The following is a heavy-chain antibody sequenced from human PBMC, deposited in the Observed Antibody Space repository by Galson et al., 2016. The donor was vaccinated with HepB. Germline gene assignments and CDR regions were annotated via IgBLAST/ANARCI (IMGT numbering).Heavy chain of an antibody. CDR3: TRGFEYSSGWYYFDH. CDR2: TFYKSKWYN. J-gene: IGHJ4*02. CDR1: GDSVSSNSAV. D-gene: IGHD6-19*01. V-gene: IGHV6-1*01. Sequence: CAISGDSVSSNSAVWNWIRQSPSRGLEWLGRTFYKSKWYNDYAVSVKSRITVNADTSKNQFSLHLTSVTPDDTAVYYCTRGFEYSSGWYYFDHWGQGTLVTVFS.